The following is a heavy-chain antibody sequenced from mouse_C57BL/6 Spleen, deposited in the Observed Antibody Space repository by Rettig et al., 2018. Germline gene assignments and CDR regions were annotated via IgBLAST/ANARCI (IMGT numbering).Heavy chain of an antibody. CDR2: INPDSSTI. CDR3: ARQGYHGYYDY. V-gene: IGHV4-1*01. J-gene: IGHJ2*01. Sequence: GKGLEWIGEINPDSSTINYAPSLKDKFIISRDNAKNTLYLQMSKVRSEDTALYYCARQGYHGYYDYWGQGTTLTVSS. D-gene: IGHD2-3*01.